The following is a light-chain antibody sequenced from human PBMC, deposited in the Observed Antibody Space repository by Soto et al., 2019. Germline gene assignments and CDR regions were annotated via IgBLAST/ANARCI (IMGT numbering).Light chain of an antibody. CDR3: SSYTSSSTLVV. V-gene: IGLV2-14*01. CDR1: SSDVGGYNY. Sequence: QSALTQPASVSGSPGQSITISCTGTSSDVGGYNYVSWYQQHPGKAPKLMIYDVSNRPSGVSNRFSGSKSGNTASLTISGLQAEDVADYYCSSYTSSSTLVVFGGWTQLTV. J-gene: IGLJ2*01. CDR2: DVS.